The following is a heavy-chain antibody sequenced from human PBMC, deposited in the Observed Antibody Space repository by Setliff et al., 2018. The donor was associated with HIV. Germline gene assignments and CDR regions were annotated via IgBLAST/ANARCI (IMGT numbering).Heavy chain of an antibody. D-gene: IGHD5-18*01. V-gene: IGHV4-61*01. Sequence: LSLTCDVSGYSISSGYYWGWIRQPPGKGLEWIGYIYYSGSTNYNPSLKSRVTISVDTSKNQFSLRLSSVTAADTAVYYCARVPRQLLKGAAAYFDYWGQGILVTVSS. J-gene: IGHJ4*02. CDR3: ARVPRQLLKGAAAYFDY. CDR1: GYSISSGYY. CDR2: IYYSGST.